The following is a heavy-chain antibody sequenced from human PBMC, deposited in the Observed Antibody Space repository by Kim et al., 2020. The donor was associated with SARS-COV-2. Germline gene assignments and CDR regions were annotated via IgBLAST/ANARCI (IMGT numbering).Heavy chain of an antibody. J-gene: IGHJ4*02. V-gene: IGHV3-11*04. D-gene: IGHD1-26*01. CDR3: ARERGGRLD. CDR2: TTI. Sequence: TTIFSAYSVKGRFTHSRDNAKNSLYLQMNSLGAEDPAVYYCARERGGRLDWGQGTLVTVSS.